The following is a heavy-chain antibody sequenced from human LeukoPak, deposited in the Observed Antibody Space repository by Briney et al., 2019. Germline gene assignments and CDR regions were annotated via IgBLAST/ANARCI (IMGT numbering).Heavy chain of an antibody. V-gene: IGHV4-39*01. CDR2: IYYSGST. CDR1: GGSISSSSYY. J-gene: IGHJ3*02. Sequence: SETLSLTCTVSGGSISSSSYYWGWIRQPPGKGLEWIGTIYYSGSTYYNPSLKSRVTISVDTSKNQFSLKLSSVTAADTAVYYCARRDDVVVPAALRGAFDIWGQGTMVTVSS. CDR3: ARRDDVVVPAALRGAFDI. D-gene: IGHD2-2*01.